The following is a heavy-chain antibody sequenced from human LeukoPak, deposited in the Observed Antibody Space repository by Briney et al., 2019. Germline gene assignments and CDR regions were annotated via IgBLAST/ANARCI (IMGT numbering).Heavy chain of an antibody. Sequence: SVKVSCKASGGTFSSYAISWVRQAPGQGLEWMGRIIPILGIANYAQKFQGRVTITADKSTSTAYMELSSLRSEDTAVYYCARGPARAAAGMFYRGQGTLVTVSS. D-gene: IGHD6-13*01. CDR1: GGTFSSYA. CDR2: IIPILGIA. CDR3: ARGPARAAAGMFY. V-gene: IGHV1-69*04. J-gene: IGHJ4*02.